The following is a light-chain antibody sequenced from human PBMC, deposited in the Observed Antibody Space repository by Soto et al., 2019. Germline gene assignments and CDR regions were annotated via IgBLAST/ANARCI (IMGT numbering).Light chain of an antibody. CDR1: QVIVNNY. Sequence: DIQMTQSPSSLSASVGDRVTITCRASQVIVNNYLAWYQQKPGNVPNLLIYAAITLQSGIPSRFSGSGSGTDFTLTISSLQPEDVATFYCQQYSSAPLTFGGGTKVEIK. CDR2: AAI. J-gene: IGKJ4*01. V-gene: IGKV1-27*01. CDR3: QQYSSAPLT.